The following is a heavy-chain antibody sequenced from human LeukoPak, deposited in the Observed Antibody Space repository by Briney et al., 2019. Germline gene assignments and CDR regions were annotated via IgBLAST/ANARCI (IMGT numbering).Heavy chain of an antibody. J-gene: IGHJ6*03. V-gene: IGHV4-39*07. CDR3: ARNNYDYVWGSNNYYYYMDV. D-gene: IGHD3-16*01. CDR2: IYYSGST. Sequence: SETLSLTCTVSGGSISSSSYYWGWIRQPPGKGLEWIGSIYYSGSTYYNPSLKSRVTISVDTSKNQSSLKLSSVTAADTAVYYCARNNYDYVWGSNNYYYYMDVWGKGTTVTVSS. CDR1: GGSISSSSYY.